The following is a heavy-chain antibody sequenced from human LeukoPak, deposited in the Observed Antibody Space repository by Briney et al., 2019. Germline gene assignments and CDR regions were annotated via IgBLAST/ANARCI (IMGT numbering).Heavy chain of an antibody. J-gene: IGHJ4*02. CDR3: ARGLTTRGIAVAGSDY. V-gene: IGHV3-21*01. Sequence: GGSLRLSCAASGFTFSSYWMSWVRQAPGKGLEWVSSISSSSSYIYYADSVKGRFTISRDNAKNSLYLQMNSLRAEDTAVYYCARGLTTRGIAVAGSDYWGQGTLVTVSS. D-gene: IGHD6-19*01. CDR1: GFTFSSYW. CDR2: ISSSSSYI.